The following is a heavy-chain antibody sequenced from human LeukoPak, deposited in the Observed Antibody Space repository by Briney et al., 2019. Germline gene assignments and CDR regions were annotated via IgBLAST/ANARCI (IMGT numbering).Heavy chain of an antibody. CDR3: ARNYRGSYRDWYFDL. J-gene: IGHJ2*01. V-gene: IGHV4-28*01. Sequence: SETLSLTCAVSGGSISSSNWWGWIRQPPGKGLEWIGYIYYSGSTYYNPSLKSRVTMSVDTSKNQFSLKLSSVTAVDTAVYYCARNYRGSYRDWYFDLWGRGTLVTVSS. D-gene: IGHD1-26*01. CDR1: GGSISSSNW. CDR2: IYYSGST.